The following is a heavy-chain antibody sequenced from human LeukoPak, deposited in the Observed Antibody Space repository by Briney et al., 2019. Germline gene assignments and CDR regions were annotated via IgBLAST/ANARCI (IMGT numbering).Heavy chain of an antibody. CDR1: GFTFDGYA. J-gene: IGHJ4*02. CDR3: ATDRDSSRQKRFDY. Sequence: GGSLRLSCAASGFTFDGYAMHWVRQPPGKGLEWVSGINWSSTGIAYADSLKGRFTISRDNAENSLYLQMNSLGAEDTAVYYCATDRDSSRQKRFDYWGQGTLVTVSS. V-gene: IGHV3-9*01. D-gene: IGHD6-13*01. CDR2: INWSSTGI.